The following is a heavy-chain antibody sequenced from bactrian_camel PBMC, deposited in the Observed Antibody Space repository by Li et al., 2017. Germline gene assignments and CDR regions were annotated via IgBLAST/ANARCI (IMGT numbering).Heavy chain of an antibody. D-gene: IGHD1*01. CDR3: VAGGRGAVCNIQGLIDFGS. Sequence: HVQLVESGGGSVQAGGSLRLSCVASGDTGNLNSMAWFRQAPGKMREGLAVKYIGGGGSTWYAAPGEARFTISQDNAKNTLDSQMNSLRPEDTGEYYCVAGGRGAVCNIQGLIDFGSWGQGTQVTVS. CDR2: KYIGGGGST. J-gene: IGHJ6*01. V-gene: IGHV3S1*01. CDR1: GDTGNLNS.